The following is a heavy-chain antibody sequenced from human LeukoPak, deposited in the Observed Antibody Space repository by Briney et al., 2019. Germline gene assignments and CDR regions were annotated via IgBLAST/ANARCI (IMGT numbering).Heavy chain of an antibody. Sequence: GSLRLSCAASGFTFISYAMSWVRQAPGKGLEWVSAISGSGGSTYYADSVKGRFTISRDNSKNTLYLQMNSLRAEDTAVYYCAKAGRPSNWFDPWGQGTLVTVSS. CDR3: AKAGRPSNWFDP. J-gene: IGHJ5*02. V-gene: IGHV3-23*01. CDR1: GFTFISYA. D-gene: IGHD3-10*01. CDR2: ISGSGGST.